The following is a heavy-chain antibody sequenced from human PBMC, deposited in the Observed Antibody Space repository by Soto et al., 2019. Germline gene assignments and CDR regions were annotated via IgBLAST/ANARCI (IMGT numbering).Heavy chain of an antibody. CDR1: GVSVSGSSC. V-gene: IGHV4-61*01. CDR3: ARDSILVQIPSSNSYYYPVMDV. D-gene: IGHD2-2*01. J-gene: IGHJ6*02. Sequence: SETLSLTCTVSGVSVSGSSCWTWLRQAPGKGLEWTSCIFYNGTTNYNPSLRSPVTISVDTSKNQFSLKVTSVTAADTAVYWCARDSILVQIPSSNSYYYPVMDVWGQGTPVTVSS. CDR2: IFYNGTT.